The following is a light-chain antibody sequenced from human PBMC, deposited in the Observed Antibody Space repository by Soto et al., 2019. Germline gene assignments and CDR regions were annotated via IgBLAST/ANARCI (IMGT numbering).Light chain of an antibody. CDR2: DVS. CDR3: ISYSSSTTLVV. Sequence: QSALTQPASVSGSPGQSITISCTATSGDISDYNYVSWYQQHPGKAPKLMIYDVSNRPSGVSNRFSGSKSGNTASLTISGLQAEDEADYYCISYSSSTTLVVFGPGPKLTVL. V-gene: IGLV2-14*03. J-gene: IGLJ1*01. CDR1: SGDISDYNY.